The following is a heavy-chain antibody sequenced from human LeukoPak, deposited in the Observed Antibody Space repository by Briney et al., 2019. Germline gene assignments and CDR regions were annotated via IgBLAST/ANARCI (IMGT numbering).Heavy chain of an antibody. CDR2: ISYDGSNK. CDR3: AKAFLLWFGELIHGMDV. Sequence: GGSLRLSCAASGFTFSSYGMHWVRQAPGRGLEWVAVISYDGSNKYYADSVKGRFTISRDNSKNTLYLQMNSLRAEDTAVYYCAKAFLLWFGELIHGMDVWAKGPRSPSP. V-gene: IGHV3-30*18. J-gene: IGHJ6*02. CDR1: GFTFSSYG. D-gene: IGHD3-10*01.